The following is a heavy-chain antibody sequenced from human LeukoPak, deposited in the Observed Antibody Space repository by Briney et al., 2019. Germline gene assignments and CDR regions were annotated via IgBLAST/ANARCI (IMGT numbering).Heavy chain of an antibody. CDR1: GGSISSYY. J-gene: IGHJ4*02. CDR2: IYYSGST. V-gene: IGHV4-59*08. CDR3: ARNYYFDY. Sequence: SETLSLTWTVSGGSISSYYWSWIRQPPGKGLEWIGYIYYSGSTNYNPSLKSRVTISVDTSKNQFSLKLSSVTAADTAVYYCARNYYFDYWGQGTLVTVSS.